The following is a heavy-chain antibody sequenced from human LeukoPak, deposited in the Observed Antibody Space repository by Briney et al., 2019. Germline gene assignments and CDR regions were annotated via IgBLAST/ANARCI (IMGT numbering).Heavy chain of an antibody. V-gene: IGHV3-23*01. CDR2: ISATGDST. CDR1: GFRFDNYA. D-gene: IGHD4/OR15-4a*01. CDR3: YGEGY. Sequence: GGSLRLSCAVSGFRFDNYAMSWVLQAPGKGLDWVSTISATGDSTYYADSVKGRLTVSRDNSKNTVYLQLNSLSAEDTAVYYCYGEGYWGQGTLVTVSS. J-gene: IGHJ4*02.